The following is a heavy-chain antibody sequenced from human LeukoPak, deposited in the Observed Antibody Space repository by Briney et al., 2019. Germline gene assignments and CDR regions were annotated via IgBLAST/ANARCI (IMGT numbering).Heavy chain of an antibody. CDR3: ARDPRVTTGNYTDV. J-gene: IGHJ6*03. D-gene: IGHD4-11*01. Sequence: SETLSLTCTVSGGSISSYYWSWIRQPAGKGLEWIGRIYTSGSTNYNPSLKSRVTMSVDTSKNQFSLKLRSVTAADTAVYYCARDPRVTTGNYTDVWGKGTTVTISS. CDR2: IYTSGST. CDR1: GGSISSYY. V-gene: IGHV4-4*07.